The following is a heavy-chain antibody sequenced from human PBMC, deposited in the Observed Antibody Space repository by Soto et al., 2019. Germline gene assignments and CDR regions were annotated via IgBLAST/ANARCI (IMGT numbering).Heavy chain of an antibody. V-gene: IGHV3-23*01. D-gene: IGHD2-21*01. CDR3: AIRGVENYYYYGMDV. J-gene: IGHJ6*02. CDR1: GFTFSSYA. Sequence: EVQLLESGGGLVQPGGSLRLSCAASGFTFSSYAMSWVRPAPGKGLEWVSAISGSGGSTYYADSVKVRFTISRDNSKNTLYLQMNSLRAEDTAVYYCAIRGVENYYYYGMDVWGQWTTVTVSS. CDR2: ISGSGGST.